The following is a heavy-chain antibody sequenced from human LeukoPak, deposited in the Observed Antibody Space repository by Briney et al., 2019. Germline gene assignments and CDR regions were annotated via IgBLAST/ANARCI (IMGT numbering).Heavy chain of an antibody. CDR3: AKDRRVELHN. D-gene: IGHD5-24*01. CDR2: IYTGGGS. CDR1: GFTVSSNY. V-gene: IGHV3-66*01. J-gene: IGHJ4*02. Sequence: GGSLRLSCAASGFTVSSNYMSWVRQAPGKGLEWVSVIYTGGGSYYADSVKGRVTISRDNSKNTLYLQMNSLRAEDTAVYYCAKDRRVELHNWGQGTLVTVSS.